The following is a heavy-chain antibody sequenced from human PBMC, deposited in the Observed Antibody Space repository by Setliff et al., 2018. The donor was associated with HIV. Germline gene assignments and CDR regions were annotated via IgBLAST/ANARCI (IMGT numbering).Heavy chain of an antibody. J-gene: IGHJ6*02. CDR1: GFIFSKYA. CDR3: ARDCRVGWVFTYGMGV. Sequence: PGGSLRLSCAASGFIFSKYAMSWVRQAPGKGLEWVSVITHNGANTYYANSVKGRFTISRDNSKNTLFLQMNSLRPEDTAVYYCARDCRVGWVFTYGMGVWGQGTLVTVS. V-gene: IGHV3-23*01. D-gene: IGHD6-13*01. CDR2: ITHNGANT.